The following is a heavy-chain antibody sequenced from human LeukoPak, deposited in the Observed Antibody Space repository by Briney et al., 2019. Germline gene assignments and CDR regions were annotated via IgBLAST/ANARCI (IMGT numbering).Heavy chain of an antibody. CDR3: ARDSRRYCSGGSCYPFDY. V-gene: IGHV1-18*01. CDR2: ISAYNGNT. D-gene: IGHD2-15*01. J-gene: IGHJ4*02. Sequence: GASVKVSGKASGYTFTSYGISWVRQAPGQGLEWMGWISAYNGNTNYAQKLQGRVTMTTDTSTSTAYSELRSLRSDDTAVYYCARDSRRYCSGGSCYPFDYWGQGTLVTVSS. CDR1: GYTFTSYG.